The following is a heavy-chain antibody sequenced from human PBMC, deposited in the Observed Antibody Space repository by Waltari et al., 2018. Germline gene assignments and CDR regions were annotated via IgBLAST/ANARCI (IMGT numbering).Heavy chain of an antibody. V-gene: IGHV4-34*01. CDR2: SNHSGST. CDR1: GGSFSGYY. CDR3: ARGGYIGVVPAARTHKTNWFDP. J-gene: IGHJ5*02. Sequence: QVQLQQWGAGLLKPSETLSLTCAVYGGSFSGYYWSWIRQPPGQGLEWCGESNHSGSTNYNPSLKSRVTISVDTSKNQFSLKLSSVTAADTAVYYCARGGYIGVVPAARTHKTNWFDPWGQGTLVTVSS. D-gene: IGHD2-2*01.